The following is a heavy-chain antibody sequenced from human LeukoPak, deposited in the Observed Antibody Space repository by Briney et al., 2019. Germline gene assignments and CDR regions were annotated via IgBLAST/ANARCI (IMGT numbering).Heavy chain of an antibody. CDR2: IKQDGSEK. Sequence: PGGSLRLSCAASGFTVSSNYMSWVRQAPGRGLEWVANIKQDGSEKYYVDSVKGRFTISRDNAKNSLYLQMNSLRAEDTALYYCARHDPLWGYWGQGTLVTVSS. CDR1: GFTVSSNY. CDR3: ARHDPLWGY. V-gene: IGHV3-7*04. D-gene: IGHD7-27*01. J-gene: IGHJ4*02.